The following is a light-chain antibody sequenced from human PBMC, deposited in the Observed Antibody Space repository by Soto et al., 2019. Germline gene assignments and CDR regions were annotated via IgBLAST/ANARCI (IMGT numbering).Light chain of an antibody. J-gene: IGKJ4*01. V-gene: IGKV3-20*01. CDR2: GVS. CDR3: QQYGDSPLT. CDR1: QSVSNNY. Sequence: EIVLTQSPGTLSLSPGERATLSCRASQSVSNNYLAWYQQKPGQAPRLLIYGVSSRATGIPDRFSGSGAGTDFTLTISRLGPEDFAVYYCQQYGDSPLTFGGGTKV.